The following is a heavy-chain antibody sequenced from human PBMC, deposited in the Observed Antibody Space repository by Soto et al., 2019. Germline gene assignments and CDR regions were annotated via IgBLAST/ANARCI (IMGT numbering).Heavy chain of an antibody. Sequence: QITLKESGPTLVKSTQTLTLTCTFSGFSLTTSGVGVGWIRQPPGKALEWLALIYWDDDKRYSPSLKSRLTTTRDTSKTRVALMMTNRAPVDTPTYSCAPTRGEDGFDPGGQGTLVTVSS. CDR1: GFSLTTSGVG. CDR2: IYWDDDK. J-gene: IGHJ5*02. CDR3: APTRGEDGFDP. D-gene: IGHD3-16*01. V-gene: IGHV2-5*02.